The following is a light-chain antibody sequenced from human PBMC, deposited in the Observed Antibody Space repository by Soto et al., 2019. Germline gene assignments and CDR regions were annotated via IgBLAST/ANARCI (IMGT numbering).Light chain of an antibody. CDR2: DAS. V-gene: IGKV1-5*01. Sequence: DIQMTQSPSTLSASVGDRVTITCRASQSISSWLAWYQQKPGKAPKLLIYDASSLESGVPSRFSGSGSGTEFTLNISSLQPDDFATYYCQQYNSHLWTFGQGTKVEIK. J-gene: IGKJ1*01. CDR1: QSISSW. CDR3: QQYNSHLWT.